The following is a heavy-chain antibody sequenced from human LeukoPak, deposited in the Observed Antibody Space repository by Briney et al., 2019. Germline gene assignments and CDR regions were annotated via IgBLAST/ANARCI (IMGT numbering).Heavy chain of an antibody. D-gene: IGHD2/OR15-2a*01. J-gene: IGHJ4*02. Sequence: ASVKVSCKSSGFTFTDYYIHWVRQGPGQGLEWMGYIGPHSSATSSPQEFQGRVTMTRDTSMSTAYMELTRLTSDDTAVYYCAREGNGLLSKDFDYWGQGTLVTVSS. CDR2: IGPHSSAT. CDR1: GFTFTDYY. V-gene: IGHV1-2*02. CDR3: AREGNGLLSKDFDY.